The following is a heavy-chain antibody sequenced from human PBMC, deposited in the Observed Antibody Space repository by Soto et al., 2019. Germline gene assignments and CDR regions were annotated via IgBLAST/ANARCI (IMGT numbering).Heavy chain of an antibody. CDR3: ARDGYGSGPLSFGCMDF. CDR2: ISAYNGNT. Sequence: ASVKVSCKASGYTFTSYGISWVRQAPGQGLEWMGWISAYNGNTNYAQKLQGRVTMTTDTSTSTAYMELRSLRSDDTAVYYCARDGYGSGPLSFGCMDFWGQGTTVTVSS. J-gene: IGHJ6*02. D-gene: IGHD3-10*01. V-gene: IGHV1-18*04. CDR1: GYTFTSYG.